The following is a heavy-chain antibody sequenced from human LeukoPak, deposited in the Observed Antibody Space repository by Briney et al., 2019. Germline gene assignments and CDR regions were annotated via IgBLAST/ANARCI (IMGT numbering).Heavy chain of an antibody. CDR1: GGSISSTNYY. CDR3: ARTDTFGNWFDP. CDR2: IYYSGST. V-gene: IGHV4-39*01. J-gene: IGHJ5*02. D-gene: IGHD3-16*01. Sequence: NPSETLSLTCTDSGGSISSTNYYWGWIRQPPGKGLEWIGSIYYSGSTYYNPSLKSRVTISVDTSKNQFSLKLSSVTAADTAVYYCARTDTFGNWFDPWGQGTLVTVSS.